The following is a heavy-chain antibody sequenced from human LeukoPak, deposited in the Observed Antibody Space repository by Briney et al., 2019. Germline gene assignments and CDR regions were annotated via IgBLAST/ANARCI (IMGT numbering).Heavy chain of an antibody. D-gene: IGHD3-22*01. V-gene: IGHV4-59*13. CDR3: ARGLDYLDSSGYVDY. CDR2: FSYSGNT. J-gene: IGHJ4*02. CDR1: GVSFRSYY. Sequence: ASETLSLTCTVSGVSFRSYYWSWLPGPPGKGLEGLGYFSYSGNTNSNPSLKSRVTISVDTSKNQFSLKLSSVTAADTAVYYCARGLDYLDSSGYVDYWGQGTLVTVSS.